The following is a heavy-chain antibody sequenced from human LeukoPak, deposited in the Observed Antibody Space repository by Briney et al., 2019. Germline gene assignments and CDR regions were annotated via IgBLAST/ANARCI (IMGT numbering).Heavy chain of an antibody. CDR3: AKEDTTDFWSGYYFDY. D-gene: IGHD3-3*01. V-gene: IGHV3-43*02. CDR2: ISGDGGST. CDR1: GFTFDDYA. Sequence: GTLRLSCAASGFTFDDYAMHWGRQAPGKGLEWVSLISGDGGSTYYADSVKGRFTISRDNSKNSLYLQMNSLRTEDTALYYCAKEDTTDFWSGYYFDYWGQGTLVTVSS. J-gene: IGHJ4*02.